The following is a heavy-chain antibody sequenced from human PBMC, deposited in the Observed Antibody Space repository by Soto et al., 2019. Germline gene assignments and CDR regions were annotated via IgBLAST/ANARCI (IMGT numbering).Heavy chain of an antibody. V-gene: IGHV4-31*03. Sequence: SETLSLTCTFSGGSISSGGYYWSWIRQHPGKGLEWIGYIYYSGSTHYNPSLKSRVTISVDTSKNQFSLKLSSVTAAETAVYYFSRGSPDGGLFDDWAQGTRVTVS. CDR3: SRGSPDGGLFDD. CDR2: IYYSGST. J-gene: IGHJ1*01. CDR1: GGSISSGGYY. D-gene: IGHD3-10*01.